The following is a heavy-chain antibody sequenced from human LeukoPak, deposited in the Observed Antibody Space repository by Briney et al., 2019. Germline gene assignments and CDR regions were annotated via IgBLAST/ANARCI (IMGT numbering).Heavy chain of an antibody. CDR3: AKEKYYFDSSGYYDY. CDR2: INPNRGGT. J-gene: IGHJ4*02. Sequence: GASVKVSCKTSGYTFSGYYIHWVRQAPGQGLEWMGWINPNRGGTNYAQKFQGWVTMTRNTSISTAYMELSRLRSDDTAVYYGAKEKYYFDSSGYYDYWGQGTLVTVSS. D-gene: IGHD3-22*01. CDR1: GYTFSGYY. V-gene: IGHV1-2*04.